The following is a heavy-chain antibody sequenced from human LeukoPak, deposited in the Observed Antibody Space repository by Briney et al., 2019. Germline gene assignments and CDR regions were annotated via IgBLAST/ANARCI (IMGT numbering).Heavy chain of an antibody. D-gene: IGHD3-3*01. CDR2: INHSGST. V-gene: IGHV4-34*01. CDR1: GGSFSGYY. CDR3: ARAKTYYDFWSGYYTIPFFDY. Sequence: PSETLSLTCAVYGGSFSGYYWSWIRQPPGKGLEWIGEINHSGSTNYNPSLKSRVTISVETSKNQFSLKLSSVTAADTAVYYCARAKTYYDFWSGYYTIPFFDYWGQGTLVTVSS. J-gene: IGHJ4*02.